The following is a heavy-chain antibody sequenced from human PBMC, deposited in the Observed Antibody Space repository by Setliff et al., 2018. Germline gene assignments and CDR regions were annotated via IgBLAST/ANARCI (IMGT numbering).Heavy chain of an antibody. CDR2: TFYSGRT. V-gene: IGHV4-39*01. D-gene: IGHD1-1*01. CDR3: ARTGTYRYFDY. CDR1: GASITNVNYY. J-gene: IGHJ4*02. Sequence: KPSETLSLTCTVSGASITNVNYYWGLIRQPPGKGLEWIGSTFYSGRTFYNPSLKSRVTISVDTSKNQFSLKLSSVTATDTAVYYCARTGTYRYFDYWGQGTRVTVSS.